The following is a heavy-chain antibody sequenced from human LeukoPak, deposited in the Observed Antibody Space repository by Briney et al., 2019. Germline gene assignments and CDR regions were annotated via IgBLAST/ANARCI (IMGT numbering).Heavy chain of an antibody. CDR3: ARQFLVYGSGSYYTY. CDR2: IYYSGST. D-gene: IGHD3-10*01. J-gene: IGHJ4*02. V-gene: IGHV4-39*01. Sequence: SETLSLTCTVSGGSISSTSYYWGWIRQPPGKGLEWIASIYYSGSTYYNPSLKSRVTVSVDTSKNQFSLKLSSVTAADTAVYYCARQFLVYGSGSYYTYWGQGTLVTVSS. CDR1: GGSISSTSYY.